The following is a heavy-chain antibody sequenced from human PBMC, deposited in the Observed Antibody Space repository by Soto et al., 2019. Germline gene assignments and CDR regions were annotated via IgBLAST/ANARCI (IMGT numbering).Heavy chain of an antibody. D-gene: IGHD1-26*01. Sequence: GESLKISCKASGYSFTSYGISWVRQMPGKGLEWMGRIDPSDSYTNYSPSFQGHVTISADKSISTAYLQWSSLKASDTAMYYCARHVYSGSYYPPVYWGQGTLVTVSS. J-gene: IGHJ4*02. CDR1: GYSFTSYG. CDR2: IDPSDSYT. CDR3: ARHVYSGSYYPPVY. V-gene: IGHV5-10-1*01.